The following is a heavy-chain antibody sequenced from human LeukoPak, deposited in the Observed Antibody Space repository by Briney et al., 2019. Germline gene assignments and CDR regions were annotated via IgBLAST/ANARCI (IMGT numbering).Heavy chain of an antibody. Sequence: GGSLRLSCAASGFTFSSYWMHRVRQAPGKGLVWVSRISADGINAHYADSVKGRFTISRDNAENTLYLQMNSLRAEDTALYYCARTNYYFDNWGQGSLVTVSS. J-gene: IGHJ4*02. D-gene: IGHD1-1*01. CDR1: GFTFSSYW. CDR3: ARTNYYFDN. CDR2: ISADGINA. V-gene: IGHV3-74*01.